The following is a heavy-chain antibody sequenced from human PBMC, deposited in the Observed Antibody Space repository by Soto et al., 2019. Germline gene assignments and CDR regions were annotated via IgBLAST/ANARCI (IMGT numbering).Heavy chain of an antibody. V-gene: IGHV1-8*01. J-gene: IGHJ3*02. Sequence: GASVQVSCKASGYTFTSYDINWVRQATGQGLEWMGWMNPNSGNTGYAQKFQGRVTMTRNTSISTAYMELSSLRSEDTAVYYCARELPESSGWGDAFDIWGQGTMVTVSS. CDR1: GYTFTSYD. D-gene: IGHD6-19*01. CDR3: ARELPESSGWGDAFDI. CDR2: MNPNSGNT.